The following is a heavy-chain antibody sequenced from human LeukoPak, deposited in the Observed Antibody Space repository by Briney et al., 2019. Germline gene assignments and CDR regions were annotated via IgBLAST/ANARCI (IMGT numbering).Heavy chain of an antibody. J-gene: IGHJ6*03. CDR1: GGSFSGYY. CDR2: INHSGST. CDR3: ARGRRPYYYYYYMDV. Sequence: SETLSLTCAVYGGSFSGYYWSWIRHRPGKGLELIGKINHSGSTHYNPPPKSRVTISVDPPKNQFSLKLSSVTAADTAVYYGARGRRPYYYYYYMDVWGKGTTVTVSS. V-gene: IGHV4-34*01.